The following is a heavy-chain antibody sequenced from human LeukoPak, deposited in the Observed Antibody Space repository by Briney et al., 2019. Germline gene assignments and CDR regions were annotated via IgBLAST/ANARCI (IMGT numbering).Heavy chain of an antibody. D-gene: IGHD6-13*01. CDR2: ISWNRGGI. Sequence: GRSLRLSCAASGFTFDDYAMHWVRQAPGKGLEWVSGISWNRGGIDYADSVKGRFTISRDNAKTSLYLQMNSLRAEDMAVYYFSEGGGSVSSWPLNWGQGTLVTVSS. J-gene: IGHJ4*02. V-gene: IGHV3-9*03. CDR1: GFTFDDYA. CDR3: SEGGGSVSSWPLN.